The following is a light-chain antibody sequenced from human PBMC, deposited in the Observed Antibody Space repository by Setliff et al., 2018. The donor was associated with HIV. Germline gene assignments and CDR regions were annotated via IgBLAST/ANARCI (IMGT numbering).Light chain of an antibody. CDR1: SSDVGSYNL. CDR3: CSYAGSSTYV. Sequence: QSALTQPASVSGSPGQSLTLSCTGTSSDVGSYNLVSWYQHHPGKAPKLMIYEVSKRPSGVSNRFSGSKSGNTASLTISGLQAEDEADYYCCSYAGSSTYVFGTGTKVTVL. V-gene: IGLV2-23*02. J-gene: IGLJ1*01. CDR2: EVS.